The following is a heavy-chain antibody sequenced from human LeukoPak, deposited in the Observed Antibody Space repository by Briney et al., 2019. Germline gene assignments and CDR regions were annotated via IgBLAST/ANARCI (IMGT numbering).Heavy chain of an antibody. Sequence: ASVKVSCKASGYTFTNYYMHWVRQAPGQGLEWMGIINPSGGSTTYAQKFQGRVTMTRDTSMSTVYMELSSLRSEDTAVYYCARDLIRWSGLDYWGQGTLVTVSS. D-gene: IGHD4-23*01. CDR3: ARDLIRWSGLDY. J-gene: IGHJ4*02. CDR2: INPSGGST. CDR1: GYTFTNYY. V-gene: IGHV1-46*01.